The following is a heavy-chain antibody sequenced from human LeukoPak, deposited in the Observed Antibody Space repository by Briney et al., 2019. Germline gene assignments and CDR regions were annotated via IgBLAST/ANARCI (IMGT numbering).Heavy chain of an antibody. CDR1: GFIFSSYA. D-gene: IGHD2-2*01. Sequence: GGSLRLSCAASGFIFSSYAMNWVRQAPGKGLEWVSYISSSSSTIYYADSVKGRFTISRDNAKNSLYLQMNSLRAEDTAVYYCARDPQGAGSISWNFDYWGQGTLATVSS. CDR3: ARDPQGAGSISWNFDY. V-gene: IGHV3-48*01. CDR2: ISSSSSTI. J-gene: IGHJ4*02.